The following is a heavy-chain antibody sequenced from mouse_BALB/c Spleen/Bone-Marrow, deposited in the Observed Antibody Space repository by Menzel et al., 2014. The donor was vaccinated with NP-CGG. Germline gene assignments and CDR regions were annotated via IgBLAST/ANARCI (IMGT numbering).Heavy chain of an antibody. CDR1: GYTYTNFW. CDR2: IAPGTGTT. D-gene: IGHD2-3*01. Sequence: DLVEPGASVKLSCKASGYTYTNFWINWIKQRPGQGLEWIGRIAPGTGTTYYNEMFKGKATLTADTSSSTAYIQLSSLSSEDSAVYSCARYDYAMDYWGQGTSVTVSS. CDR3: ARYDYAMDY. V-gene: IGHV1S41*01. J-gene: IGHJ4*01.